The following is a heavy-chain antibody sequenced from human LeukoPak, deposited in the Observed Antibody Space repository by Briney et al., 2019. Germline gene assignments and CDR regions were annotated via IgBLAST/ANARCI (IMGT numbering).Heavy chain of an antibody. CDR3: AAVIDY. J-gene: IGHJ4*02. V-gene: IGHV3-9*01. Sequence: GGSLRLSCAASGFTFDDYAMHWVRQAPGKGLEWVSGISWNSGSIGYADSVKGRFTISRDNAKNSLYLQMNSLRAEDTAVYYCAAVIDYWGQGTLVTVSS. CDR2: ISWNSGSI. CDR1: GFTFDDYA.